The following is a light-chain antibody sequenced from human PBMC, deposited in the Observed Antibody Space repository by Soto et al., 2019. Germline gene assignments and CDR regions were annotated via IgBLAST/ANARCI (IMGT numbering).Light chain of an antibody. CDR3: SSYAGSNNVV. J-gene: IGLJ2*01. Sequence: QSVLTQPPSASGSPGQSVTISCTGTSSYVGGYNYVSWYQQHPGKAPKLMIYEVSKRPSGVPDRFSSSKSGNTASLTVSGLQAEDEADYYCSSYAGSNNVVFGGGTKVTVL. V-gene: IGLV2-8*01. CDR1: SSYVGGYNY. CDR2: EVS.